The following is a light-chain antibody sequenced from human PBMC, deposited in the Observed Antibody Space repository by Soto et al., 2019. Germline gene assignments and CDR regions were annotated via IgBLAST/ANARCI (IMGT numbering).Light chain of an antibody. J-gene: IGKJ1*01. V-gene: IGKV3-15*01. CDR3: QQYNNWPWT. Sequence: EIVMTQSPATLSVSPGERATLSCRASQSVSSNLAWYQQKPGQAPRLLIYGASTRATGIPARFSGRGSETEFTLTISSLQSEDFAVYYCQQYNNWPWTFGQGTKVDIK. CDR2: GAS. CDR1: QSVSSN.